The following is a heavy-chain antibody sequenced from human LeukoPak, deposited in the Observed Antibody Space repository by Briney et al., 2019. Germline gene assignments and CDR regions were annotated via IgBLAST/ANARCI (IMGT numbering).Heavy chain of an antibody. D-gene: IGHD1-26*01. Sequence: PGGSLRLSCAASGFTFSSYSMNWVRQAPGKGLEWVSFISSGSSTIYYADSVKGRFTISRDNAKNSLYLQMNSLRAEDTAVYYCARDRGGGYSAIDYWGQGTLVTVSS. CDR1: GFTFSSYS. CDR2: ISSGSSTI. CDR3: ARDRGGGYSAIDY. V-gene: IGHV3-48*04. J-gene: IGHJ4*02.